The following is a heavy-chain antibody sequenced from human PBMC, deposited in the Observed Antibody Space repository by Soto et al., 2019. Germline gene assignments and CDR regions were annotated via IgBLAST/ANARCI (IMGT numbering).Heavy chain of an antibody. CDR2: ISTYNGDT. J-gene: IGHJ6*02. Sequence: QVQLVQSGAEVKKPGASVKVSCKASGYSFTTYGIAWVRQAPGQGLEWRGWISTYNGDTDYAQNHQGRVIMTTDTSTTTAYMEWRSLRSDDTAVYYCAREGSRPYYYYGMDVWGQGTTVSVSS. V-gene: IGHV1-18*04. D-gene: IGHD2-15*01. CDR3: AREGSRPYYYYGMDV. CDR1: GYSFTTYG.